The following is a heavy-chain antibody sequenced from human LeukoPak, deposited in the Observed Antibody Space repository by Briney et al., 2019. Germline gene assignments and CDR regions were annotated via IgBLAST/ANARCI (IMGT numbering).Heavy chain of an antibody. D-gene: IGHD2-2*01. J-gene: IGHJ4*02. Sequence: GESLKISCKGSGYSFTSYWIGWVRQMPGKGLEWMGIIYPGDSDTRYSPSFQGQVIISADKSISTAYLQWSGLKASDTAMYYCARWEVPAAKGYFDYWGQGTLVTVSS. V-gene: IGHV5-51*01. CDR3: ARWEVPAAKGYFDY. CDR1: GYSFTSYW. CDR2: IYPGDSDT.